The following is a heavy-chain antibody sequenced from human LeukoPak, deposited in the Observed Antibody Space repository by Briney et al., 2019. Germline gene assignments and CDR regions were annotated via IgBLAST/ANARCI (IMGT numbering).Heavy chain of an antibody. CDR3: ARHPKYSSSWYSFDY. D-gene: IGHD6-13*01. CDR2: IYYSGST. CDR1: GGSISSYY. J-gene: IGHJ4*02. Sequence: SETLSLTCTVSGGSISSYYWSWFRQPPGKGLEWIGYIYYSGSTNYNPSLKSRVTISVDTSKNQFSLKLSSVTAADTAVYYCARHPKYSSSWYSFDYWGQGTLVTVSS. V-gene: IGHV4-59*08.